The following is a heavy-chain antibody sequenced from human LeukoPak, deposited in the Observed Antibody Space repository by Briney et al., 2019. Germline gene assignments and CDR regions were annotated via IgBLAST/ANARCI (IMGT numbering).Heavy chain of an antibody. CDR3: GRELHNVSSVYYSNDY. Sequence: GGSLRLSCAASGFTFSSYGMHWVRQAPGKGLEWVAVISYDGSNKYYADSVKGRFTISRDNSKNTLYLQMNSLRAEDTAVYYCGRELHNVSSVYYSNDYWGQETLSPSPQ. V-gene: IGHV3-30*03. CDR2: ISYDGSNK. CDR1: GFTFSSYG. J-gene: IGHJ4*02. D-gene: IGHD3-22*01.